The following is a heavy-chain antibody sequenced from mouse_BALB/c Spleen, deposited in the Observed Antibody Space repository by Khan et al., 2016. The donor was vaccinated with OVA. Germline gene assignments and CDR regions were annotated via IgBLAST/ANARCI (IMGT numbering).Heavy chain of an antibody. CDR1: GYSITSDYA. D-gene: IGHD2-3*01. CDR3: ARDGSRYNYAIDY. CDR2: ISYSGST. V-gene: IGHV3-2*02. Sequence: EVQLQESGPGLVKPSQSLSLTCTVTGYSITSDYAWNWIRQFPGNKLEWMGYISYSGSTYYNPALKSRISIPRDTSKHMSFLQLNSVTTEDTAPYYCARDGSRYNYAIDYWGQGTSVTVSA. J-gene: IGHJ4*01.